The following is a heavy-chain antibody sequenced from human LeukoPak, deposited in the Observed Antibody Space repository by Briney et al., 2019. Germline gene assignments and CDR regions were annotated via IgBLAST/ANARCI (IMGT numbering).Heavy chain of an antibody. D-gene: IGHD3-22*01. V-gene: IGHV1-2*06. CDR1: GYTFTGYY. CDR2: INPNSGGT. CDR3: ARAGQIHYYDSSGYYN. J-gene: IGHJ4*02. Sequence: ASVKVSCKASGYTFTGYYMHWVRQAPGQGLEWMGRINPNSGGTNYAQKFQGRVTTTRDTSISTAYMELSRLRSDDTAVYYCARAGQIHYYDSSGYYNWGQGTLVTVSS.